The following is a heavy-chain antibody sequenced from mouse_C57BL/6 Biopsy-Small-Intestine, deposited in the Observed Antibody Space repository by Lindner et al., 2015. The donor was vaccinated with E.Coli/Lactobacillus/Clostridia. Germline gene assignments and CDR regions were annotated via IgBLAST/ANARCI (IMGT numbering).Heavy chain of an antibody. CDR1: GYSFTGNN. CDR2: IDPYNGAT. J-gene: IGHJ2*01. Sequence: VQLQESGPELVKPGGSVKMSCKASGYSFTGNNMHWVKQSHGKSLEWIGYIDPYNGATTYNQKFKGKATLTVDKSSSTAYMQSNSLTSEDSAAYYCARLGTGYFFDYWGQGTTLTVSS. CDR3: ARLGTGYFFDY. V-gene: IGHV1S135*01. D-gene: IGHD4-1*01.